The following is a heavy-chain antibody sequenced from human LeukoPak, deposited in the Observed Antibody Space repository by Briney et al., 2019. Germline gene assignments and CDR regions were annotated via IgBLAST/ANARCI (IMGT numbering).Heavy chain of an antibody. J-gene: IGHJ4*02. CDR3: ASSRPIDY. Sequence: GGSLRLSCAASGFTFRSYTMNWVRQAPGKGLEWISSITSTSSYIYYADSVKGRFTISRDNAKSSLYLQMNSLRAEDTAVYYCASSRPIDYWGQGTLATVSS. D-gene: IGHD6-13*01. CDR1: GFTFRSYT. CDR2: ITSTSSYI. V-gene: IGHV3-21*01.